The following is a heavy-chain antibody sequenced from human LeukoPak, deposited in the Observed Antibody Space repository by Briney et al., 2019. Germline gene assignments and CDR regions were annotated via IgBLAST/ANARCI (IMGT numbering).Heavy chain of an antibody. J-gene: IGHJ4*02. CDR1: GFTVSSKH. V-gene: IGHV3-53*01. CDR2: VYSGGTT. Sequence: GGSLRLSCAASGFTVSSKHMTWVRQAPGKGPEWVSVVYSGGTTYYADSVKGRFTISKDNSNNTLYLQMNSLRAEDTAVYYCTSRVVVPAAIFDYWGQGTLVTVSS. CDR3: TSRVVVPAAIFDY. D-gene: IGHD2-2*01.